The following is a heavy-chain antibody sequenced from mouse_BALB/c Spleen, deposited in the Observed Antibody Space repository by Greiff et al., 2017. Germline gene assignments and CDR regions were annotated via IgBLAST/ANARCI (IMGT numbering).Heavy chain of an antibody. CDR3: ARDDYAWFAY. CDR1: GFTFSDYY. V-gene: IGHV5-4*02. J-gene: IGHJ3*01. CDR2: ISDGGSYT. D-gene: IGHD2-4*01. Sequence: EVKLMESGGGLVKPGGSLKLSCAASGFTFSDYYMYWVRQTPEKRLEWVATISDGGSYTYYPDSVKGRFTISRDNAKNNLYLEMSSLRSEDTAMYYCARDDYAWFAYWGQGTLVTVSS.